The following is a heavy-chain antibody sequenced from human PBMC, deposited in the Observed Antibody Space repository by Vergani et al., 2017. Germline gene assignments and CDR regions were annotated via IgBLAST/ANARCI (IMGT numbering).Heavy chain of an antibody. J-gene: IGHJ5*02. V-gene: IGHV3-21*01. CDR3: ARDPRRVRGVAYNGFDP. Sequence: EVQLVESGGGLVKPGGSLRLSCAASGFTFSSYSMNWVRQAPGKGLEWVSSISSSSSYIYYADSVKGRCTISRHNAKNSLYLQMNSLRAEDTAVNYCARDPRRVRGVAYNGFDPWGQGTLVTVSS. D-gene: IGHD3-10*01. CDR2: ISSSSSYI. CDR1: GFTFSSYS.